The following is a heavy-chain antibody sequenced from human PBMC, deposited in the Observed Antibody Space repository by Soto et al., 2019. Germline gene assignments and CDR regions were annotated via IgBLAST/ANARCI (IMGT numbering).Heavy chain of an antibody. CDR3: ARDNGYSYGYTLDH. J-gene: IGHJ4*02. V-gene: IGHV4-59*01. CDR1: GGYISSYC. D-gene: IGHD5-18*01. Sequence: SETLSVTCTVAGGYISSYCWSWIRQPTGKGLEWIGYIYYSGSTNYNPSLKSRVTISVDTSKNQFSLKLSSVTAADTAVYYCARDNGYSYGYTLDHWGQGTLVTVSS. CDR2: IYYSGST.